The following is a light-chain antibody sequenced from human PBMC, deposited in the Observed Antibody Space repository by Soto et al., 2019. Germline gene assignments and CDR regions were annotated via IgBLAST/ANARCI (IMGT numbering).Light chain of an antibody. CDR1: DSDVGGYNY. Sequence: QSALTQPASVSGSPGQSITISCAGSDSDVGGYNYVSWYRQHPGKAPPLIIYDVSNRPGGGSSRFSASKSRYTASLTLSGLQADDCVDYYCSSYTSAHALYVVRTGTKLTVL. CDR3: SSYTSAHALYV. J-gene: IGLJ1*01. CDR2: DVS. V-gene: IGLV2-14*03.